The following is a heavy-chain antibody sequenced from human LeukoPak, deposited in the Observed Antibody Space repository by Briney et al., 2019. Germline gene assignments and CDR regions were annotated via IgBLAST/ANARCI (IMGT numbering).Heavy chain of an antibody. CDR2: IKQDGSEI. J-gene: IGHJ3*02. Sequence: PGGSLRLSCAASGFIFDNFWMSWVRQAPGKGLEWVANIKQDGSEIYYVDSVKGRFTISRDNAKNSLYLQMNSLRVEDTAVYYCARVAAAATGAFDIWGQGTMVTVSS. CDR1: GFIFDNFW. CDR3: ARVAAAATGAFDI. D-gene: IGHD6-25*01. V-gene: IGHV3-7*04.